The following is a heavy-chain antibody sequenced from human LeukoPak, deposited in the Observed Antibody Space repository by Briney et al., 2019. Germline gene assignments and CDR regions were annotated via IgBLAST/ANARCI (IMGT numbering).Heavy chain of an antibody. CDR1: GGSVSSGSYY. CDR3: ARHQFSYDSSGYFDL. CDR2: IYYSGSI. J-gene: IGHJ2*01. Sequence: PSETRSLTCTVSGGSVSSGSYYWSWIRQPPGKGLEWIGYIYYSGSINYNPSLKSRVTISVDTSKSQFSLKLSSVTAADTAVYYCARHQFSYDSSGYFDLWGRGTLVTVSS. V-gene: IGHV4-61*01. D-gene: IGHD5-12*01.